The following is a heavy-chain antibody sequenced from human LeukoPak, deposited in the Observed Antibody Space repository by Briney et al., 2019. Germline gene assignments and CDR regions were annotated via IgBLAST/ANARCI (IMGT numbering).Heavy chain of an antibody. J-gene: IGHJ4*02. CDR1: GYTFTTYG. D-gene: IGHD2-15*01. Sequence: GASVKVSCKASGYTFTTYGISWARQAPGQGLKWMGWISPYNGNTNYAQKLQGRVTMTTDTSTSTAYMELRSLRSDDTAVYYCARDRAVVVAATDYWGQGTLVTVSS. CDR3: ARDRAVVVAATDY. V-gene: IGHV1-18*01. CDR2: ISPYNGNT.